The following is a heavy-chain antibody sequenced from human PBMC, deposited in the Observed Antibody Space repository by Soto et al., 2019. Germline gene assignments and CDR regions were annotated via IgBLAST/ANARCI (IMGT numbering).Heavy chain of an antibody. CDR3: ARRRYCSGGSCLAFDI. CDR1: GGSISSGGYY. Sequence: PSETLSLTCTVSGGSISSGGYYWSWIRQHPGKGLEWIGYIYYSGSTYYNPSLKSRVTISVDTSKNQFSLKLSSVTAADTAVYYCARRRYCSGGSCLAFDIWGQGTMVTVSS. V-gene: IGHV4-39*01. D-gene: IGHD2-15*01. J-gene: IGHJ3*02. CDR2: IYYSGST.